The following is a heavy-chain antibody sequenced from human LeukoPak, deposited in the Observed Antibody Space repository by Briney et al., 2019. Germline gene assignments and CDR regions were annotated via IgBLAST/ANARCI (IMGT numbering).Heavy chain of an antibody. Sequence: ASVKVSCKASGYTFTGYYMHWVRQAPGQGLEWMGWTNPNSGGTNYAQKFQGRVTMTRDTSISTAYMELSRLRSDDTAVYYCATSYGSGSYYVGGENWGQGTLVTVSS. CDR2: TNPNSGGT. D-gene: IGHD3-10*01. J-gene: IGHJ4*02. CDR3: ATSYGSGSYYVGGEN. CDR1: GYTFTGYY. V-gene: IGHV1-2*02.